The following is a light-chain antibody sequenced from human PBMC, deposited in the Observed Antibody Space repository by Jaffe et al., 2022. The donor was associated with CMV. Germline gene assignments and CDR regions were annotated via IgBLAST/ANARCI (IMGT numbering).Light chain of an antibody. CDR1: QSVLYSSNNKNY. V-gene: IGKV4-1*01. CDR2: WAS. Sequence: DIVMTQSPDSLAVSLGERATINCKSSQSVLYSSNNKNYLAWYQQKPGQPPKLLIYWASTRESGVPDRFSGSGSGTDFTLTISSLQAEDVAVYYCQQYYSTLEGTWTFGQGTKVEIK. CDR3: QQYYSTLEGTWT. J-gene: IGKJ1*01.